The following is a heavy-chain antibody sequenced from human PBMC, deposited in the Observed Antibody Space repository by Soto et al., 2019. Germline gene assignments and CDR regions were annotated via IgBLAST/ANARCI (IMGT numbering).Heavy chain of an antibody. CDR1: GYTFTGYY. D-gene: IGHD6-6*01. J-gene: IGHJ4*02. CDR3: ARSLSTIGGRPDS. CDR2: INPNSGDT. Sequence: QVQLVQSGAEVKKPGASVKVSCKASGYTFTGYYMHWVRQAPGQGLEWVGWINPNSGDTKYAQKFPGRVTMTRDTSTRTAFMEVSRLTSDDTAVYYCARSLSTIGGRPDSWGQGTLVTVSS. V-gene: IGHV1-2*02.